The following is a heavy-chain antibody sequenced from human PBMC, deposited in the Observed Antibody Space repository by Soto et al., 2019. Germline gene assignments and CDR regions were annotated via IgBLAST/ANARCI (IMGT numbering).Heavy chain of an antibody. CDR1: GGTFSSYA. CDR2: IIPIFGTA. J-gene: IGHJ6*02. V-gene: IGHV1-69*01. CDR3: ARDTSSSWEHNHYYYYYYGMDV. D-gene: IGHD6-13*01. Sequence: QVQLVQSGAEVKKPGSSVKVSCKASGGTFSSYAISWVRQAPGQGLEWMGGIIPIFGTANYAQKFQGRVTITADESTSTAYMELSSLRSEDTAVYYCARDTSSSWEHNHYYYYYYGMDVWGQGTTVTVSS.